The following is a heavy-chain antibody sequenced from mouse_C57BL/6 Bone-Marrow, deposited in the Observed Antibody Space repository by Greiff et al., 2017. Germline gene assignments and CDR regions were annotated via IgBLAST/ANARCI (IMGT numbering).Heavy chain of an antibody. Sequence: VQLQQSVAELVRPGASVKLSCTASGFNIKNTYMHWVKQRPEQGLEWIGRIDSASGNTKYVPSFQGPVTITADTYSNTAYLQLSSLTSEDTAIYYCAREGTTVVAPYFDVWGTGTTVTVAS. CDR3: AREGTTVVAPYFDV. CDR1: GFNIKNTY. J-gene: IGHJ1*03. CDR2: IDSASGNT. D-gene: IGHD1-1*01. V-gene: IGHV14-3*01.